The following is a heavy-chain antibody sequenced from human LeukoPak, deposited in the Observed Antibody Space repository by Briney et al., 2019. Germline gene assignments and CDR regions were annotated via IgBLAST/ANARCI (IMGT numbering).Heavy chain of an antibody. CDR2: IRYDGSNK. CDR1: GFTFGSYA. CDR3: AKEGVPITIFGVVHFDY. D-gene: IGHD3-3*01. Sequence: QSGGSLRLSCAASGFTFGSYAMGWVRQAPGKGLEWVAFIRYDGSNKYYADSVKGRFTISRDNSKNTLYLQMNSLRAEDTAVYYCAKEGVPITIFGVVHFDYWGQGTLVTVSS. J-gene: IGHJ4*02. V-gene: IGHV3-30*02.